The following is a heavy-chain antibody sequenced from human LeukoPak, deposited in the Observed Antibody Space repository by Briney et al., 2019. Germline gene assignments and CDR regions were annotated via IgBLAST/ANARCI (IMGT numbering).Heavy chain of an antibody. CDR1: GFTFSSYW. Sequence: GGSLRLSCAASGFTFSSYWMSWVRQAPGKGLEWVANIKQDGSEKYYVDSVRGRFTISRDNAKNSLYLQMNSLRAEDTAVYYCARTQTYSSGWDYFDYWGQGTLVTISS. D-gene: IGHD6-19*01. CDR3: ARTQTYSSGWDYFDY. V-gene: IGHV3-7*03. J-gene: IGHJ4*02. CDR2: IKQDGSEK.